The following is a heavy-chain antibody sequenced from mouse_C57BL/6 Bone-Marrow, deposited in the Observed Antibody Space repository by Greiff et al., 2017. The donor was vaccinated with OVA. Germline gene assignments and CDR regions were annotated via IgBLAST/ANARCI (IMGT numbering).Heavy chain of an antibody. V-gene: IGHV5-4*01. J-gene: IGHJ1*03. D-gene: IGHD2-2*01. Sequence: EVQLVESGGGLVKPGGSLKLSCAASGFTFSSYAMSWVRQTPEKRLEWVATISDGGSYTYYPDNVKGRFTISRDNAKNNLYLQMSHLKSEDTAMYYCARYGYEFYWYFDVWGTGTTVTVSS. CDR1: GFTFSSYA. CDR2: ISDGGSYT. CDR3: ARYGYEFYWYFDV.